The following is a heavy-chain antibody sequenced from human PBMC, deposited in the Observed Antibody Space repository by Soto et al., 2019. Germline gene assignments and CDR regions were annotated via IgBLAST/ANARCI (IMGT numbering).Heavy chain of an antibody. CDR2: VSHVGRNT. V-gene: IGHV3-30*18. J-gene: IGHJ4*02. CDR3: AKGGRQWLVTSDFHY. CDR1: GFTFSDYA. D-gene: IGHD6-19*01. Sequence: VQLVESGGGVVQPGRSLRLSCAASGFTFSDYAMHWVRQAPGKGLEWVAVVSHVGRNTNYANSVKGRFTISRDSSKNTVSLEMTSLRAEDTAVYYCAKGGRQWLVTSDFHYWGQGALVTVSS.